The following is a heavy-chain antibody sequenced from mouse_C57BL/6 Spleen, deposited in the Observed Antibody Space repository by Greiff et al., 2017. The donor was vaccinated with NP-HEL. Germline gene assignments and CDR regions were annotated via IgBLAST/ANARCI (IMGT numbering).Heavy chain of an antibody. CDR3: ARDPYYYGSSWDY. D-gene: IGHD1-1*01. V-gene: IGHV1-26*01. J-gene: IGHJ2*01. Sequence: EVQLQQSGPELVKPGASVKISCKASGYTFTDYYMNWVKQSHGKSLEWIGDINPNNGGTSYNQKFKGKATLTVDKSSSTAYMELRSLTSEDSAVYYCARDPYYYGSSWDYWGQGTTLTVSS. CDR1: GYTFTDYY. CDR2: INPNNGGT.